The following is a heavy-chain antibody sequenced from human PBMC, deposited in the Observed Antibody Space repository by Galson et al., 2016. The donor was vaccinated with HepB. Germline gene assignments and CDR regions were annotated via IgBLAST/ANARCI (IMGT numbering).Heavy chain of an antibody. V-gene: IGHV1-69*13. CDR2: IIPFFGST. D-gene: IGHD5-12*01. Sequence: SVKVSCKASGGTFRCYAFSWVRQAPGQGLEWMGRIIPFFGSTNFAQKFQGRLTITADEWTSTAYLDLSSLRSEDTAVYYCARERRYSGFDSYQAGESLDQWGQGTLVTVSS. J-gene: IGHJ4*02. CDR3: ARERRYSGFDSYQAGESLDQ. CDR1: GGTFRCYA.